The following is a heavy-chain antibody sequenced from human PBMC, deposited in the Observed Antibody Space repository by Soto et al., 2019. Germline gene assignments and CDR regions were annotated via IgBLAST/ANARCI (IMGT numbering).Heavy chain of an antibody. V-gene: IGHV3-30*18. CDR2: ISNDGSDK. D-gene: IGHD6-13*01. Sequence: QVQLVESGGGVVQPGRSLRLSCAASGFTFNNYGMHWVRQAPGKGLEWVATISNDGSDKYYADSVKGRLTISRDNPKNTVYLQMNSLRAEDTALYYCAKDQGIAASHGVDWGQGTMVTVSS. CDR3: AKDQGIAASHGVD. CDR1: GFTFNNYG. J-gene: IGHJ3*01.